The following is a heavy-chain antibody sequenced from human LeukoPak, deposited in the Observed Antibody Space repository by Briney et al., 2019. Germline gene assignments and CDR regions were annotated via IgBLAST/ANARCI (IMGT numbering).Heavy chain of an antibody. CDR2: ISGSGVST. CDR3: AKLGYCGGGSCYELYWFDP. V-gene: IGHV3-23*01. Sequence: GGSLRLSCAASGFTFSSYAMSWVRQAPGKGLEWDSSISGSGVSTYYADSVKGRFTISRDNSKNTLYLQMNSLRAEDTAVYYCAKLGYCGGGSCYELYWFDPWGQGTLVTVSS. D-gene: IGHD2-15*01. J-gene: IGHJ5*02. CDR1: GFTFSSYA.